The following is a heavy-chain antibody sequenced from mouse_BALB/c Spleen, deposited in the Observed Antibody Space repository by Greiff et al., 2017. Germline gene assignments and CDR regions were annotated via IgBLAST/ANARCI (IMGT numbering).Heavy chain of an antibody. V-gene: IGHV1-31*01. Sequence: EVQLQQSGPELVKPGASVKISCKASGYSFTGYYMHWVKQSHVKSLEWIGRINPYNGATSYNQNFKDKASLTVDKSSSTAYMELHSLTSEDSAVYYCARTGDDGYYYAMDYWGQGTSVTVSS. CDR1: GYSFTGYY. CDR2: INPYNGAT. D-gene: IGHD2-3*01. J-gene: IGHJ4*01. CDR3: ARTGDDGYYYAMDY.